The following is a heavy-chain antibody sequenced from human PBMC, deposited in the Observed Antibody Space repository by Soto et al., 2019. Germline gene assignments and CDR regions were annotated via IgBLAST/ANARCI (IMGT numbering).Heavy chain of an antibody. Sequence: GGSLRLSCAASGFTFSSYSMNWVRQAPGKGLEWVSSISSSSSYIYYADSVKGRFTISRDNAKNSLYLQMNSLRAEDTAVYYCARTLLRFLEWTNYYYYYGMDVWGQGTTVTVSS. CDR1: GFTFSSYS. CDR3: ARTLLRFLEWTNYYYYYGMDV. J-gene: IGHJ6*02. CDR2: ISSSSSYI. D-gene: IGHD3-3*01. V-gene: IGHV3-21*01.